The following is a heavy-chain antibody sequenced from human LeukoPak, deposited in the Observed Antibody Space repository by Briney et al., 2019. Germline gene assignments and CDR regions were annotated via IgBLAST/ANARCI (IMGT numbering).Heavy chain of an antibody. CDR2: MYTSGAT. Sequence: SETLSLTCTVSGDSISNYYWSWIRQPAGKGLEWIGRMYTSGATHYNPSLKSRATMSVDTSKNHLSLTLSSVTAADRAVYYCAREGPAASASMLFYYFMDVWGKGTTVTVSS. CDR3: AREGPAASASMLFYYFMDV. CDR1: GDSISNYY. V-gene: IGHV4-4*07. D-gene: IGHD2-2*01. J-gene: IGHJ6*03.